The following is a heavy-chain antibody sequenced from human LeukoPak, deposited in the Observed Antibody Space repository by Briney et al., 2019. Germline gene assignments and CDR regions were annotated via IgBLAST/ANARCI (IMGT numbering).Heavy chain of an antibody. V-gene: IGHV3-23*01. D-gene: IGHD3-10*01. CDR2: ISGSGGST. J-gene: IGHJ3*02. CDR3: AKGNTMVRGPKGAFDI. Sequence: GGSLRLSCAASGFTFSSYAMSWVRQAPGKGLEWVSAISGSGGSTYYADSVKGRFTISRDNSKNTLYLQMNSLRAEDTAVYCCAKGNTMVRGPKGAFDIWGQGTMVTVSS. CDR1: GFTFSSYA.